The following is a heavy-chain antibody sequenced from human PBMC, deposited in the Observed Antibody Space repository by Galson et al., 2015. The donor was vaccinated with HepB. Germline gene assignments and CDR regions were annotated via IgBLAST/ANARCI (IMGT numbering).Heavy chain of an antibody. Sequence: ETLSLTCTVSGGSISSYYWSWIRQPPGKGLEWIGYIYYSGSTNYNPSLKSRVTISVDTSKNQFSLKLSSVTAADTAVYYCARRAIGYCSSTSCYYYGMDAWGQGTTVTVSS. CDR3: ARRAIGYCSSTSCYYYGMDA. J-gene: IGHJ6*02. CDR1: GGSISSYY. V-gene: IGHV4-59*08. D-gene: IGHD2-2*01. CDR2: IYYSGST.